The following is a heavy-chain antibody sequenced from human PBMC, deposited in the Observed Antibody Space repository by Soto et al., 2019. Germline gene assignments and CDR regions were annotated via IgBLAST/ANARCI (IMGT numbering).Heavy chain of an antibody. CDR2: TYFRSKWYN. D-gene: IGHD6-13*01. V-gene: IGHV6-1*01. CDR3: ARSAGTDSYYYYYAMDV. Sequence: SQTLSLTCAISGDGVSTNSATWNWIRQSPSRGPEWLGRTYFRSKWYNDFAVYVKTRMSINPDTSKNQFSLHLSSVTPEDTAVYYCARSAGTDSYYYYYAMDVWGQGTSVTVSS. J-gene: IGHJ6*02. CDR1: GDGVSTNSAT.